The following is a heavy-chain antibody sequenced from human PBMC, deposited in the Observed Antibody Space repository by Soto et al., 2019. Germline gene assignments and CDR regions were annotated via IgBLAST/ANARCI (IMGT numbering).Heavy chain of an antibody. D-gene: IGHD6-13*01. V-gene: IGHV2-70*01. CDR2: IDWDDDK. CDR1: GFSLSTSGMC. CDR3: ARMPRIAYYYYGMDV. Sequence: GSGPTLVNPTQTLTLTCTFSGFSLSTSGMCVSWIRQPPGKALEWLALIDWDDDKYYSTSLKTRLTISKDTSKNQVVLTMTNMDPVDTATYYCARMPRIAYYYYGMDVWGQGTTVTVSS. J-gene: IGHJ6*02.